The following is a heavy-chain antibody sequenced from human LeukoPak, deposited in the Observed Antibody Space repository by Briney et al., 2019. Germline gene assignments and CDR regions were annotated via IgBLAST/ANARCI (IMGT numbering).Heavy chain of an antibody. V-gene: IGHV3-64D*09. CDR2: IGSNGITT. D-gene: IGHD3-10*01. J-gene: IGHJ5*02. CDR1: GCRFSNYA. Sequence: GGSLRLSCSASGCRFSNYAMHWVRQAPGKGLQHVSVIGSNGITTNFADSVRGRFTISRDNSKNTLFLQMTSLRPEDTAIYYCVRDGADFGENGWFDPWGQGTLVTVSS. CDR3: VRDGADFGENGWFDP.